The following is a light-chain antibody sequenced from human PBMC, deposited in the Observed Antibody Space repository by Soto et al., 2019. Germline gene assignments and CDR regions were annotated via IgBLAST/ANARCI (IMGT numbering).Light chain of an antibody. CDR1: QSISTN. V-gene: IGKV3-15*01. Sequence: VMPQSPTTLSVSPGESAPLSCRASQSISTNLAWYQQKPGQAPRVLIYGPSLRATGIPARFSGSGSGTEFTLTISSLQSEDFAVYYCQQYNNWPRTFGQGVKVDIK. CDR2: GPS. CDR3: QQYNNWPRT. J-gene: IGKJ1*01.